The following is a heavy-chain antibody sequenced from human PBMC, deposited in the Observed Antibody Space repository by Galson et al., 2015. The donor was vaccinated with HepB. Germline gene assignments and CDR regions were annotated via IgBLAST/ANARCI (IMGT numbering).Heavy chain of an antibody. CDR3: VRRTMKPRDAFDI. V-gene: IGHV3-21*01. CDR2: ISSSSTYI. Sequence: SLRLSCAASGFTFSSHSINWVRQAPGKGLEWVSSISSSSTYIYYADSVKGRFTISRDNAKNSVFLRMNSLRAEDTAVYYCVRRTMKPRDAFDIWGQGTMVTVSS. J-gene: IGHJ3*02. D-gene: IGHD3-3*01. CDR1: GFTFSSHS.